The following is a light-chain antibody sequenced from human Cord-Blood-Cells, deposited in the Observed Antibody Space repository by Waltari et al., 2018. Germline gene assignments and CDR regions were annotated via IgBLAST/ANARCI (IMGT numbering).Light chain of an antibody. V-gene: IGLV3-19*01. Sequence: SELTQDPAVSVALGQTVRITCQGDSLRSYYESWYQKKPVQAPVLVIYGKNNRPSGIPDRFSGSSSGNTASLTITGAQAEDEADYYCNSRDSSGNHYVFGTGTKVTVL. J-gene: IGLJ1*01. CDR2: GKN. CDR3: NSRDSSGNHYV. CDR1: SLRSYY.